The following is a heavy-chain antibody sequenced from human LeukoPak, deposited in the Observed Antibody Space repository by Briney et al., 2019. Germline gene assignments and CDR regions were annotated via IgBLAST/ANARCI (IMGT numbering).Heavy chain of an antibody. D-gene: IGHD2-15*01. Sequence: SVTLSLTCTVSGGSISSYYWSWIRQPPGKGLEWIGYIYYSGSTNYNPSLKSRVTISVDTSKNQFSLKLSSVTAADTAVYYCARDRGDYFDYWGQGTLVTVSS. CDR3: ARDRGDYFDY. CDR2: IYYSGST. J-gene: IGHJ4*02. V-gene: IGHV4-59*12. CDR1: GGSISSYY.